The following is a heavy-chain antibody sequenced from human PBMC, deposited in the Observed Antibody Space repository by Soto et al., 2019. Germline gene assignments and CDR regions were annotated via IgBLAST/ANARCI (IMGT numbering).Heavy chain of an antibody. D-gene: IGHD5-12*01. V-gene: IGHV4-30-4*01. CDR2: IYYRGST. J-gene: IGHJ4*02. Sequence: PAETLSLTCTVSGGSISSGDYYWSWIRQPPGKGLEWIGYIYYRGSTYYNPSLKSRVTISVDTSKNQFSLMLGSVTAADTAVYYCARDYTRDGYNPPYFDYWGQGTLVTVSS. CDR3: ARDYTRDGYNPPYFDY. CDR1: GGSISSGDYY.